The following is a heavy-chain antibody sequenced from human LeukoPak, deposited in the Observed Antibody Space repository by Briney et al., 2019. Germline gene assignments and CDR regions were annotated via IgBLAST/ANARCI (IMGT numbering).Heavy chain of an antibody. CDR3: ARGGRTLIDYGDYV. D-gene: IGHD4-17*01. Sequence: GGSLRLSCAASGITFSSYAMSWVRQAPGKGLEWVSAISGSGGSTYYADSVKGRFTISRDNSKNTLYLQMNSLRAEDTAVYYCARGGRTLIDYGDYVWGQGTLVTVS. CDR1: GITFSSYA. J-gene: IGHJ4*02. CDR2: ISGSGGST. V-gene: IGHV3-23*01.